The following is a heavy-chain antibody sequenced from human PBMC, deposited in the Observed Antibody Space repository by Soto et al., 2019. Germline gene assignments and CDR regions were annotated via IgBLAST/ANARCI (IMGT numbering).Heavy chain of an antibody. CDR3: ARDPGGYSIYSYYMDV. CDR2: ISSSSSYI. J-gene: IGHJ6*03. CDR1: GFTFSSYS. D-gene: IGHD5-12*01. Sequence: EVQLVESGGGLVKPGGSLRLSCAASGFTFSSYSMNWVRQAPGKGLEWVSSISSSSSYIYYADSVKGRFTISRDNAKNSLYLQMNSLRAEDTAVYYCARDPGGYSIYSYYMDVWGKGTTVTVSS. V-gene: IGHV3-21*01.